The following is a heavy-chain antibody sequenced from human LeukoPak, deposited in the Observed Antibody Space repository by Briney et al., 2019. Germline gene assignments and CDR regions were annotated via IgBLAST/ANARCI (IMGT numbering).Heavy chain of an antibody. V-gene: IGHV1-2*02. CDR3: ARGPKLYGSGSYFGDYYYYYMDV. J-gene: IGHJ6*03. CDR1: GYTFTDYY. CDR2: INTISGGT. Sequence: ASVKVSCKASGYTFTDYYMHWVRQAPGQGLEWMGWINTISGGTNYAQKFQGRVTMTRDTSFSTAYMELSRLRSDDTAVYYCARGPKLYGSGSYFGDYYYYYMDVWGKGTTVTISS. D-gene: IGHD3-10*01.